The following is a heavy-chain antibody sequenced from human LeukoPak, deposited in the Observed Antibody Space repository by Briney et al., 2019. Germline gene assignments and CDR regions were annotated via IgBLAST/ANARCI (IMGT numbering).Heavy chain of an antibody. CDR3: ARSGYSYGYDY. CDR2: INTDGSST. V-gene: IGHV3-74*01. J-gene: IGHJ4*02. CDR1: GFTFRTYW. D-gene: IGHD5-18*01. Sequence: PGGSLRLSCAASGFTFRTYWMHWVRQAPGKGLVWVSHINTDGSSTTYADSVKGRFTISRDNAKNTLYLQMNSLRAEDTAVYYCARSGYSYGYDYWGKETLVTVSS.